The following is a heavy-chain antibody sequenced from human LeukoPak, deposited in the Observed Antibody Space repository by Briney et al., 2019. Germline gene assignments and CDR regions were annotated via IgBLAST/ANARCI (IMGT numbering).Heavy chain of an antibody. CDR3: ARDQVYCSGGSCYWVDYYYYYGMDV. V-gene: IGHV1-18*01. Sequence: ASVKVSCKASGYTFTSYGISWVRQAPGQGLEWMGWISAYNGNTNYAQKLQGRVTMTTDTSTSTAYMELRSPRSDDTAVYYCARDQVYCSGGSCYWVDYYYYYGMDVWGQGTTVTVSS. CDR2: ISAYNGNT. D-gene: IGHD2-15*01. CDR1: GYTFTSYG. J-gene: IGHJ6*02.